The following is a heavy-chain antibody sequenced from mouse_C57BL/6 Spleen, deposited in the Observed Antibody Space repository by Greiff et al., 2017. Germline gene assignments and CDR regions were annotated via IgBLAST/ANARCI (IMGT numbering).Heavy chain of an antibody. CDR1: GYTFTSYW. V-gene: IGHV1-55*01. J-gene: IGHJ4*01. Sequence: QVQLQQPGAELVKPGASVKMSCKASGYTFTSYWITWVKQRPGQGLEWIGDIYPGSGSTNYNEKFKSKATLTVDTSSSTAYRQLSSLTSEDSAVYYCARGGAYDYGNAMDYWGQGTSVTVSS. CDR2: IYPGSGST. CDR3: ARGGAYDYGNAMDY. D-gene: IGHD2-4*01.